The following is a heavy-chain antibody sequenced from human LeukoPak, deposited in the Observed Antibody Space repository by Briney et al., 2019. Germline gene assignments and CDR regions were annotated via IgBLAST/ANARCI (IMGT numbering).Heavy chain of an antibody. D-gene: IGHD3-10*01. CDR2: INHRGST. J-gene: IGHJ5*01. CDR1: GGSFSGYY. Sequence: SETLSLTCVVYGGSFSGYYWSWIRQSPGKGLEWIGEINHRGSTNYNPSLKRRVTILLDTSKNQFSLKLSSVTAADTAVYYCAKSLYGSGSYYNWFDSWGQGTLVTVSS. V-gene: IGHV4-34*01. CDR3: AKSLYGSGSYYNWFDS.